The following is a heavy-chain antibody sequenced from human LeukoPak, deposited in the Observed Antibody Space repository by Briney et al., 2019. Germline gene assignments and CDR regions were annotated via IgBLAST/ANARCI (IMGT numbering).Heavy chain of an antibody. V-gene: IGHV3-74*01. J-gene: IGHJ4*02. CDR1: GFTFSSYW. CDR2: INSDGSST. CDR3: AKDPEQWLSEIVYFDY. D-gene: IGHD6-19*01. Sequence: GGSLRLSCAASGFTFSSYWMHWVRQAPGKGLVWVSRINSDGSSTSYADSVKGRLTISRDNAKNTLYLQMNSLRAEDTAVYYCAKDPEQWLSEIVYFDYWGQGTLVTVSS.